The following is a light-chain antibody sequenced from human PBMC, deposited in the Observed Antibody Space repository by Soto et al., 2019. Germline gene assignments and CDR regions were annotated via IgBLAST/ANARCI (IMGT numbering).Light chain of an antibody. CDR2: LGS. Sequence: DIVMTQSPLSLPVTPGEPASISCRSSQSLLHSNGYNYLDWYLQKPGQSPQLLIYLGSNRASGVPARFSGSGSGTDFKLKISRVEAEDVGVYYCMQALQTPPTWTFGQGTKVEIK. J-gene: IGKJ1*01. CDR3: MQALQTPPTWT. CDR1: QSLLHSNGYNY. V-gene: IGKV2-28*01.